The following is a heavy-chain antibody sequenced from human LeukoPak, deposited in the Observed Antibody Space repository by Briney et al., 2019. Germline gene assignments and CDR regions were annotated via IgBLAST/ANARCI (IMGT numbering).Heavy chain of an antibody. CDR2: ISSSSSYI. D-gene: IGHD3-10*01. CDR3: ARTGEEVYYGSGSPLDY. V-gene: IGHV3-21*01. CDR1: GFTFSSYS. J-gene: IGHJ4*02. Sequence: GGSLRLSCAASGFTFSSYSMNWVRQAPGKGLEWVSSISSSSSYIYYADSVKGRFTISRDNAKNSLYLQMNSLRAEDTAVYYCARTGEEVYYGSGSPLDYWGQGTLVTVSS.